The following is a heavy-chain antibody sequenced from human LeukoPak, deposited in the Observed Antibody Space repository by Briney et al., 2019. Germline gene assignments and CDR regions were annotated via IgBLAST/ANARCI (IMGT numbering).Heavy chain of an antibody. Sequence: SETLSLTCTVSGGSISRHFWSWIRQPAGKGLEWIGRIYTSGSTNYNPSLKSRVTISVDTSKNQFSLKLSSVTAADAAVYYCVGSSSGLPFDYWGQGTLVTVSS. CDR3: VGSSSGLPFDY. CDR2: IYTSGST. CDR1: GGSISRHF. D-gene: IGHD3-22*01. V-gene: IGHV4-4*07. J-gene: IGHJ4*02.